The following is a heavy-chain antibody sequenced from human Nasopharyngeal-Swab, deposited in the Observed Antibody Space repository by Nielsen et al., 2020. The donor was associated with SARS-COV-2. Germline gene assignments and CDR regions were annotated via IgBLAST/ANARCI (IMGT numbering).Heavy chain of an antibody. CDR2: IRSKANSYAT. Sequence: WIRQPPGKGLEWVGRIRSKANSYATAYAASVKGRFTISRDDSKNTAYLQMNSLKTEDTAVYYCTRPTVTGAFDIWGQGTMVTVSS. V-gene: IGHV3-73*01. J-gene: IGHJ3*02. D-gene: IGHD4-17*01. CDR3: TRPTVTGAFDI.